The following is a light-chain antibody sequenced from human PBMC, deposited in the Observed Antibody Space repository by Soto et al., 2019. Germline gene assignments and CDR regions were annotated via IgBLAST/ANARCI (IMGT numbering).Light chain of an antibody. Sequence: DIHLPHSPSTLSESIGDRVTITGRPIQGINRWLAWYQQKPGKAPKLLIYDASSLESGVPSRFSGSGSGTDFTLTITSLQPDDFATYYCQHPRWTFGQGTKVEIK. V-gene: IGKV1-5*01. CDR3: QHPRWT. CDR1: QGINRW. J-gene: IGKJ1*01. CDR2: DAS.